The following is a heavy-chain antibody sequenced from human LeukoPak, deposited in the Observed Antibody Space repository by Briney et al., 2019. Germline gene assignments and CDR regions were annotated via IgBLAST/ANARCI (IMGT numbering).Heavy chain of an antibody. D-gene: IGHD2-2*02. CDR2: IKHDGSEK. CDR1: GFTFSSYW. CDR3: ARRPRVQVVPVAIPHDAFDI. J-gene: IGHJ3*02. V-gene: IGHV3-7*01. Sequence: PGGSLRLSCTASGFTFSSYWMSWVRQAPGKGLEWVANIKHDGSEKHYVDSMKGRFTISRDNAKNSLFLQMSSLRAEDTAVYYCARRPRVQVVPVAIPHDAFDIWGQGTMVTVSS.